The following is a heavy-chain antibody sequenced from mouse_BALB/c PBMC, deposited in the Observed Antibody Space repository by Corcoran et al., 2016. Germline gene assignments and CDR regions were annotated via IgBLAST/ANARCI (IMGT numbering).Heavy chain of an antibody. CDR2: IDPANGNT. CDR3: ARWDWYCDV. J-gene: IGHJ1*01. Sequence: EVQLPQSGAELVKPGASVKLSCTASGFNIKDTYMHWVKQRPEQGLEWIGRIDPANGNTKYDPKFQGKATITADTSSNTAYLQLSSLTSEDTAVYYCARWDWYCDVWGAGTTVTVSS. V-gene: IGHV14-3*02. CDR1: GFNIKDTY.